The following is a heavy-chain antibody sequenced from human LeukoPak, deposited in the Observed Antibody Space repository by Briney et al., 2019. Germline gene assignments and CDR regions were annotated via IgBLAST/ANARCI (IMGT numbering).Heavy chain of an antibody. CDR2: IKQDGSEK. D-gene: IGHD3-10*01. CDR3: ASLMGDYYGSGNLDY. Sequence: GGSLRLSCAASEFSFSSFWMSWVRQAPGKGLEWVANIKQDGSEKYYVGSVKGRFTISRDNAKKSLYLHMNSLRAEDTAVYYCASLMGDYYGSGNLDYWGQGTLVTVSS. CDR1: EFSFSSFW. V-gene: IGHV3-7*01. J-gene: IGHJ4*02.